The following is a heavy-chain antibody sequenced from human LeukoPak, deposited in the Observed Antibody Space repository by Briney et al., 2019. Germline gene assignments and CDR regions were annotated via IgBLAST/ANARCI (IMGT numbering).Heavy chain of an antibody. J-gene: IGHJ4*02. V-gene: IGHV4-39*01. CDR2: IYYSGST. CDR1: GGSISSSSYY. D-gene: IGHD1-26*01. CDR3: ARPRSGSYYASGFDY. Sequence: SEALSLTCTVSGGSISSSSYYWGWIRQPPGKGLEWIGSIYYSGSTYYNPSLKSRVTISVDTSKNQFSLKLSSVTAADTAVYYCARPRSGSYYASGFDYWGQGTLVTVSS.